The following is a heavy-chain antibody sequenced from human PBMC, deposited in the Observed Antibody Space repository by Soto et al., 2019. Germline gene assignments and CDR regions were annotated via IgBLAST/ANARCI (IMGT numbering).Heavy chain of an antibody. J-gene: IGHJ3*02. Sequence: PGESLKISCKGSGYNFHNYWIGWVRQVPGKGLEWMGLIYPADSDTRYSPSFEGQVTISADKSISTAYLQWSSLKASDTAMYYCARRPLNYYGSGSYGMMAFDIWGQGTMVTVSS. CDR3: ARRPLNYYGSGSYGMMAFDI. D-gene: IGHD3-10*01. CDR1: GYNFHNYW. CDR2: IYPADSDT. V-gene: IGHV5-51*01.